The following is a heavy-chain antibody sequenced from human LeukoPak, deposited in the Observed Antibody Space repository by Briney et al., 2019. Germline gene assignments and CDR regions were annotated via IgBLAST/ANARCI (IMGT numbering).Heavy chain of an antibody. D-gene: IGHD4-17*01. CDR3: ARVLWNGDYPRFDY. CDR2: IYSGGTT. CDR1: GFSVSSNY. Sequence: GGSLRLSCAASGFSVSSNYMNWVRQAPGKGLEWVSIIYSGGTTYYADSVKGRFTISRDDSKNTLYLQMNSLRAEDTAVYYCARVLWNGDYPRFDYWGQGTLVTVSS. J-gene: IGHJ4*02. V-gene: IGHV3-53*01.